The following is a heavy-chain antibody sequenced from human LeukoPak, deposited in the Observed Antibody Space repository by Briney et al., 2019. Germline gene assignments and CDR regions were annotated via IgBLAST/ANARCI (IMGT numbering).Heavy chain of an antibody. Sequence: SETLSLTCTVSGXSISSSTYYWGWIRQPPGMGLEWIGSISYSGNIYYNPSLKSRDNIPVHTPKHQFSLKLRPVTAAHTAVYYCARQRRLELPDYWGQPTLVTHSS. J-gene: IGHJ4*02. CDR1: GXSISSSTYY. CDR2: ISYSGNI. D-gene: IGHD3-16*01. V-gene: IGHV4-39*01. CDR3: ARQRRLELPDY.